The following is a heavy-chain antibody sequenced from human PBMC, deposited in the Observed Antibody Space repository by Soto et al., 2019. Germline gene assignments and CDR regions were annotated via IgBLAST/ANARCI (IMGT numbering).Heavy chain of an antibody. CDR2: IFHDGTA. CDR1: GVSISSGNW. Sequence: QVQLQESGPGLATPSGTLSLTCAVSGVSISSGNWWTWVRQTPQRGLEYIGEIFHDGTANYYPSFERRVASSVDTSKNQFSLKLTSVTAADTAIYFCARLVYDTRLNYMYFDFWGQGALVTVSS. D-gene: IGHD2-8*01. J-gene: IGHJ4*02. CDR3: ARLVYDTRLNYMYFDF. V-gene: IGHV4-4*02.